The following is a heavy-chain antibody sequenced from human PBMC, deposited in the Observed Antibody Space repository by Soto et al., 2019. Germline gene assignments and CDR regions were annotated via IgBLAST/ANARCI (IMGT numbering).Heavy chain of an antibody. V-gene: IGHV3-30*18. CDR1: GFTFSSYG. CDR2: ISYDGSNK. CDR3: AKEGYQLLYEYYYYGMDV. Sequence: HPGGSLRLSCAASGFTFSSYGMHWVRQAQGKGLEWVAVISYDGSNKSYADSVKGRFTISRDNSKNTLYLQMTSLRAEDTAVYYCAKEGYQLLYEYYYYGMDVWGQGATVTVSS. J-gene: IGHJ6*02. D-gene: IGHD2-2*02.